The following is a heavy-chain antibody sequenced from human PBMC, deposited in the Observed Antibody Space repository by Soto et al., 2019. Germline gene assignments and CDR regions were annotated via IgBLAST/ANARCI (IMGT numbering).Heavy chain of an antibody. CDR1: GYSFTSLD. Sequence: ASVKVSCKASGYSFTSLDINWVRQTAGQGLEWMGWMQPSPGRTGYAQKFQGRVTMTRDTSLNTAYMELTTLTSDDTAFYYCARGVSAGVDYWGQGTLDTVCS. CDR2: MQPSPGRT. J-gene: IGHJ4*02. CDR3: ARGVSAGVDY. D-gene: IGHD1-26*01. V-gene: IGHV1-8*01.